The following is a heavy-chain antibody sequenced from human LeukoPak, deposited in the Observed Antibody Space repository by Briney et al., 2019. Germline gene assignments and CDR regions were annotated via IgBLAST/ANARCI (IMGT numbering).Heavy chain of an antibody. J-gene: IGHJ6*03. CDR1: GFTFSDYY. CDR2: ISSSGSTI. V-gene: IGHV3-11*01. D-gene: IGHD3-3*01. CDR3: AKGSGYYYYYYYMDV. Sequence: GGSLRLSCAASGFTFSDYYMSWIRQAPGKGLEWVSYISSSGSTIYYADSVKGRFTISRDNAKNSLYLQMNSLRAEDTALYYCAKGSGYYYYYYYMDVWGKGTTVTVSS.